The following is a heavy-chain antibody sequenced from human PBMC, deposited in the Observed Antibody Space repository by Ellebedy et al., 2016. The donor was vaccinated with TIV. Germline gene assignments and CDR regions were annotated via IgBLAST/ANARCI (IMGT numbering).Heavy chain of an antibody. CDR2: IYYTGKT. V-gene: IGHV4-59*08. CDR3: ARHLLHPNLRLGELSLNWYFDL. J-gene: IGHJ2*01. Sequence: SETLSLTCSVSGGSIRSYYWSWIRQPPGKGLEWIGFIYYTGKTIYNPSLKSRVTISVDTSKNQFSLKLSSVTAADTAVYYCARHLLHPNLRLGELSLNWYFDLWGRGTLVTVSS. D-gene: IGHD3-16*02. CDR1: GGSIRSYY.